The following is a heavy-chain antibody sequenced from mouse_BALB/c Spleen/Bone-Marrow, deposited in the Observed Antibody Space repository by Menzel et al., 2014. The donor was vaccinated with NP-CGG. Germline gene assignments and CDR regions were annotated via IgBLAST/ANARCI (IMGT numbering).Heavy chain of an antibody. D-gene: IGHD1-2*01. Sequence: EVKLMESGGGLVQPGGSLKLSCAASGFDFSRYWMSWVRQAPGKGLEWIGEINPDSNTINYTPSLKDKFIISRDNAKNTLFLQMSKVRSEDTALYYCARLHYYGYADDWGQGTSVTVSS. CDR3: ARLHYYGYADD. CDR2: INPDSNTI. V-gene: IGHV4-1*02. J-gene: IGHJ4*01. CDR1: GFDFSRYW.